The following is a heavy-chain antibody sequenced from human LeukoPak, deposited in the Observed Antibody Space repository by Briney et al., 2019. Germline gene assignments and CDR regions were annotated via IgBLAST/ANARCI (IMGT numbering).Heavy chain of an antibody. Sequence: PSETLSLTCAVYGGSISSYYWSWIRQPPGKGLEWIGYIYYSGSTNYNPSLKSRVTISVDTSKNQFSLKLSSVTAADTAVYYCARVRGYIGVWGQGTLVTVSS. J-gene: IGHJ4*02. CDR1: GGSISSYY. D-gene: IGHD5-18*01. CDR2: IYYSGST. V-gene: IGHV4-59*01. CDR3: ARVRGYIGV.